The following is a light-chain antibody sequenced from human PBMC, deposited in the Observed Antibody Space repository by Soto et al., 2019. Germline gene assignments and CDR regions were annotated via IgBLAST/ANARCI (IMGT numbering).Light chain of an antibody. CDR1: ALPNQY. CDR2: KYT. CDR3: QSADGSGSYVV. J-gene: IGLJ2*01. V-gene: IGLV3-25*03. Sequence: SYELTQPPSVSVSPGQTARITCSGDALPNQYAYWYQQKPGQAPVLLIYKYTERPSGIPERFSGSSSGTTVTLTISGAQAEDEADYCCQSADGSGSYVVFGGGTKLTVL.